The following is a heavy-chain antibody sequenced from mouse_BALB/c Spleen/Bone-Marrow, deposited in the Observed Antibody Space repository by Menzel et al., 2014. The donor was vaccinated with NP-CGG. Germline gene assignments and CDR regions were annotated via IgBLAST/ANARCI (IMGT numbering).Heavy chain of an antibody. CDR1: GYTFXSSW. Sequence: VQLQQSGSVLVRPGASVKLSCKASGYTFXSSWMHWAKQRPGQGLEWIGEIHPNSGNTNYNEKLKGKATLTVDTSSSTAYVDLSSLTSEDSAVYYCARSGFDYWSQGTTLTVSS. J-gene: IGHJ2*01. CDR2: IHPNSGNT. V-gene: IGHV1S130*01. D-gene: IGHD4-1*01. CDR3: ARSGFDY.